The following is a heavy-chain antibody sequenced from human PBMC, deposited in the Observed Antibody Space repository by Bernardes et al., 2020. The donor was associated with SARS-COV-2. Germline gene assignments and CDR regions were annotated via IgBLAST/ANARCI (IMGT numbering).Heavy chain of an antibody. CDR1: GDSVSNNEVA. CDR2: TFYRSQWSN. J-gene: IGHJ4*02. Sequence: SQTLSLTCAISGDSVSNNEVAWNWIRQSPSRGLEWLGRTFYRSQWSNDYAVSVRSRITITADTSKNQVYLQLTSVTPEDTAVYYCARETTAPRRLFDYLTFGCWGQRALVIVSS. D-gene: IGHD3-9*01. CDR3: ARETTAPRRLFDYLTFGC. V-gene: IGHV6-1*01.